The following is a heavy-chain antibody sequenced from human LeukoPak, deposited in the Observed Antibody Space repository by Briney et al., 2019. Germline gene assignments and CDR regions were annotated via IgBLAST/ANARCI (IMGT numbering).Heavy chain of an antibody. J-gene: IGHJ4*02. CDR2: ISSSGSYI. D-gene: IGHD6-6*01. V-gene: IGHV3-21*01. CDR1: GFTFTRYS. Sequence: GGSLRLSCAASGFTFTRYSMNWVRQAPGKGLEWVSSISSSGSYIFYAQSVEGRFIISRDNAKNSHYLQMNSLRVDDAAVYFCARGTYRSSSPSIGMPYYLDYWGQGILVTVSS. CDR3: ARGTYRSSSPSIGMPYYLDY.